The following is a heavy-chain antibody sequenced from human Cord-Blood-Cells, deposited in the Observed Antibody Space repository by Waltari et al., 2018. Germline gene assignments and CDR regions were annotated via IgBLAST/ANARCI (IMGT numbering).Heavy chain of an antibody. CDR1: GYSISSGYY. J-gene: IGHJ4*02. Sequence: QVQLQESGPGLVKPSETLSLTCAVSGYSISSGYYWGWIRQPPGKGLEWIGSIYHSGRTYYNPSLKSRVTISVDTSKNQFSLKLSSVTAADTAVYYCARVSLSSGSYYFDYWGQGTLVTVSS. CDR3: ARVSLSSGSYYFDY. V-gene: IGHV4-38-2*01. D-gene: IGHD1-26*01. CDR2: IYHSGRT.